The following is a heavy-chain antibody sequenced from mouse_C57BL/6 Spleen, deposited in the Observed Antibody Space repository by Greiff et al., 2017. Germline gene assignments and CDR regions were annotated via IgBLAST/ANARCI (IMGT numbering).Heavy chain of an antibody. V-gene: IGHV3-6*01. J-gene: IGHJ4*01. CDR2: ISYDGSN. Sequence: EVKLVESGPGLVKPSQSLSLTCSVTGYSITSGYYWNWIRQFPGNKLEWMGYISYDGSNNYNPSLKNRISITRDTSKNQFFLKLNSVTTEDTATYYCAREGYPYAMDYWGQGTSVTVSS. CDR3: AREGYPYAMDY. CDR1: GYSITSGYY. D-gene: IGHD2-14*01.